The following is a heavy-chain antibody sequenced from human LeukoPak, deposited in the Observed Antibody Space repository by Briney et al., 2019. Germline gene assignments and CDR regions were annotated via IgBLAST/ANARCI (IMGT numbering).Heavy chain of an antibody. V-gene: IGHV2-5*01. D-gene: IGHD4-17*01. Sequence: SGPTLVKPTQTLTLTYTSSGFSLSTSGVGVGWIRQPPGMALEWLAIIFWNDVKYYSPSLKNRLTITKDTSKNQVVLTLTNMDPVDTATYYCAHRRDGAYNYWGQGTLVTVSS. CDR1: GFSLSTSGVG. CDR2: IFWNDVK. CDR3: AHRRDGAYNY. J-gene: IGHJ4*02.